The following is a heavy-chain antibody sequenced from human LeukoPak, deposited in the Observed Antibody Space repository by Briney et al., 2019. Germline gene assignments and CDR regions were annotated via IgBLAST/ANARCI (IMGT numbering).Heavy chain of an antibody. V-gene: IGHV4-61*02. J-gene: IGHJ6*03. Sequence: SSETLSLTCTVSGGSISSGSYYCRWIRQPGGKGLEWIGRIYTRGITNYNPSRKSRVTISVDTSKNPFSLKLSSVTAADTAVYYCARGYYYMDVWGKGTTLTLSS. CDR1: GGSISSGSYY. CDR3: ARGYYYMDV. CDR2: IYTRGIT.